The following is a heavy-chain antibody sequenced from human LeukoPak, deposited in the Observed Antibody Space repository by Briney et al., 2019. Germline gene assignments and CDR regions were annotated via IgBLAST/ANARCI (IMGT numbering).Heavy chain of an antibody. V-gene: IGHV1-46*01. CDR3: ARTAARRFDY. CDR2: INPSGGSP. J-gene: IGHJ4*02. CDR1: GYTFTTYY. D-gene: IGHD6-6*01. Sequence: ASVKVSCKASGYTFTTYYIYWVRQAPGQGLEWMGIINPSGGSPSYAQKFQGRVTMTRDTSTSTVYMELSSLRSDDTAVYYCARTAARRFDYWGQGTLVTVSS.